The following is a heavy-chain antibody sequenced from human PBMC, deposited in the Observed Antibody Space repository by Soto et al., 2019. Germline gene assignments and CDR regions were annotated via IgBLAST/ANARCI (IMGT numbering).Heavy chain of an antibody. CDR2: IDPSDSYT. CDR3: ARQGSYYGSGSYDYYYGMDV. Sequence: PGESLKISCKGFGYSFTSYWISRVRQMPGKGLEWMGRIDPSDSYTNYSPSFQGHVTISADKSISTAYLQWSSLKASDTAMYYCARQGSYYGSGSYDYYYGMDVWGQGTTVTVSS. CDR1: GYSFTSYW. V-gene: IGHV5-10-1*01. D-gene: IGHD3-10*01. J-gene: IGHJ6*02.